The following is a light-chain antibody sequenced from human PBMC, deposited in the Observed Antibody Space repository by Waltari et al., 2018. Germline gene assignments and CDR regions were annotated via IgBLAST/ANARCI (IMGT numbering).Light chain of an antibody. CDR2: EVA. J-gene: IGKJ4*01. CDR3: MQGIHLPLT. V-gene: IGKV2-29*02. Sequence: DIVMTQPPLSLSVTPGQPASISCKSSQSLLHSDGKTYLYWYLQKPGQSPQLLIYEVASRVSGVPDRFSGSGSGTDFTLKISRVEAEDVGVYYCMQGIHLPLTFGGGTKVEIK. CDR1: QSLLHSDGKTY.